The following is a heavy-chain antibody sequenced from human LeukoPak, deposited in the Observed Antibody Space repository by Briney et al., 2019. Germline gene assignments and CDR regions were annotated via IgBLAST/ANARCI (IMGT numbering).Heavy chain of an antibody. CDR1: GITFSTYS. D-gene: IGHD3-3*01. CDR3: ARDTDGFESGYGYYYYHGMDV. J-gene: IGHJ6*02. CDR2: ISSSSAYI. Sequence: GGSLRLSCAASGITFSTYSMNWVRQAPGKGLEWVSSISSSSAYIYYADSQKGRFTISRDTAKNSLYLQMNSLRDEDTAVYYCARDTDGFESGYGYYYYHGMDVWGQGTTVTVSS. V-gene: IGHV3-21*01.